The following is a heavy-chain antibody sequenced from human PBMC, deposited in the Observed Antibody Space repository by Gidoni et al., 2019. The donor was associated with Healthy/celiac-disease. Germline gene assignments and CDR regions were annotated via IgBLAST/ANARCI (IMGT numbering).Heavy chain of an antibody. J-gene: IGHJ3*02. CDR3: TRLDGDYYDSSGYYLFAFDI. CDR2: IRSKANSYAT. V-gene: IGHV3-73*02. Sequence: EVQLVESGGGLVQPGGSLKLSCAGSGFTFSGSAMHWVRQASGKGLAWVGRIRSKANSYATAYAASVKGRFTISRDDSKNTAYLQMNSLKTEDTAVYYCTRLDGDYYDSSGYYLFAFDIWGQGTMVTVSS. CDR1: GFTFSGSA. D-gene: IGHD3-22*01.